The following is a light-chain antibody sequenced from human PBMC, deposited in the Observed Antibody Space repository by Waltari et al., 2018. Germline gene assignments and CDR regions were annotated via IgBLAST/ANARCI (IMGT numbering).Light chain of an antibody. Sequence: DIQMPQSPSSLSASVVDSVTITCRASQSISRSLNWDQQKPGTAPKLLISGASSLQSGVPSRFSGGGSGTDFTLTISSLQTEDFATYYCQQSFSTLWTFGQGTKVEI. V-gene: IGKV1-39*01. J-gene: IGKJ2*02. CDR1: QSISRS. CDR2: GAS. CDR3: QQSFSTLWT.